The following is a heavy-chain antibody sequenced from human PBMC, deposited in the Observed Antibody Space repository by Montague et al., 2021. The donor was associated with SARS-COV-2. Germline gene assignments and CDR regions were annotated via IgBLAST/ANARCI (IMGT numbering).Heavy chain of an antibody. CDR3: ARSYGDYRDSYFDY. D-gene: IGHD4-17*01. Sequence: PALVKPTQTLTLTCTFSGFSLTTSGMCVSWIRQPPGKALEWLALIDWXEYQYYSTSLKTRLTISKDTSKNQVVLTMTNMDPIDTATYYCARSYGDYRDSYFDYWGQGTLVTVSS. CDR2: IDWXEYQ. CDR1: GFSLTTSGMC. J-gene: IGHJ4*02. V-gene: IGHV2-70*01.